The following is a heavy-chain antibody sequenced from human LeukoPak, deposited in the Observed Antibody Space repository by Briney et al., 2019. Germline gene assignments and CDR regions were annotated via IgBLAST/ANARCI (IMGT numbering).Heavy chain of an antibody. D-gene: IGHD6-13*01. CDR3: AREGSSSWDEFDY. CDR2: ISGSGGST. V-gene: IGHV3-11*04. CDR1: GFTVSDSY. Sequence: GGSLRLSCAASGFTVSDSYMSWVRQAPGKGLEWVSAISGSGGSTYYADSVKGRFTISRDNAKNSLYLQMNSLRAEDTAVYYCAREGSSSWDEFDYWGQGTLVTVSS. J-gene: IGHJ4*02.